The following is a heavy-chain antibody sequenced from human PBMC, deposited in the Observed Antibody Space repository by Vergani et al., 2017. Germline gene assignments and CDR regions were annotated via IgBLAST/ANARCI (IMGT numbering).Heavy chain of an antibody. V-gene: IGHV1-46*01. CDR2: INPSGGST. CDR3: ARDQADLGFWSGYAQDAFDI. J-gene: IGHJ3*02. CDR1: GYTFTSYY. Sequence: QVQLVQSGAEVKKPGASVKVSCKASGYTFTSYYMHWVRQAPGQGLEWMGIINPSGGSTSYAQKFQGRVTMTRDTSTSTVYMELSSLRAEDTAVYYCARDQADLGFWSGYAQDAFDIWGQGTMVTVSS. D-gene: IGHD3-3*01.